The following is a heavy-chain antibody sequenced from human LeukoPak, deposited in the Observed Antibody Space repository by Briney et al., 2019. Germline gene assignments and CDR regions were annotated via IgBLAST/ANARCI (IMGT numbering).Heavy chain of an antibody. J-gene: IGHJ4*02. D-gene: IGHD3-22*01. CDR1: GGSITRGSYY. CDR3: ARGDYYDRKFDY. V-gene: IGHV4-61*09. CDR2: VFTSGNT. Sequence: SETLSLTCAVSGGSITRGSYYWTWIRQPAGKALEWIGHVFTSGNTNYNPSLKGRVTISIETSKSQFSLNLNSVTAADTAVYYCARGDYYDRKFDYWGQGTLVTVSS.